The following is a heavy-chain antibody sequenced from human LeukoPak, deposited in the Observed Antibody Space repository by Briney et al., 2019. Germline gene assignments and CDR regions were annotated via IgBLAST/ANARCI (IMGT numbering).Heavy chain of an antibody. CDR2: IRFDGSIT. CDR3: ARDRQSTYYWCPDY. CDR1: GFTFSDYG. Sequence: GGSLRLSCAASGFTFSDYGMVWVRVRQAPGKGLEWMAFIRFDGSITYYADSVRDRFTISRDNSKNTLYLQMNSLRAEDTAVYYCARDRQSTYYWCPDYWGQGTLVTVSS. J-gene: IGHJ4*02. D-gene: IGHD2-8*02. V-gene: IGHV3-30*02.